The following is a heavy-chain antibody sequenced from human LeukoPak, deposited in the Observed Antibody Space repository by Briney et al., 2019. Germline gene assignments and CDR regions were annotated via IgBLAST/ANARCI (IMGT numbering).Heavy chain of an antibody. CDR2: IIPILGIA. Sequence: SVKVSCKASGGTFSSYAISWVRQAPGQGLEWMGRIIPILGIANYAQKFQGRVTITADKSTSTAYMELSSLRSEDTAVYYCARGYYDFWSGYLGYYYYYGMDVWGQGTTVTVSS. J-gene: IGHJ6*02. CDR1: GGTFSSYA. V-gene: IGHV1-69*04. CDR3: ARGYYDFWSGYLGYYYYYGMDV. D-gene: IGHD3-3*01.